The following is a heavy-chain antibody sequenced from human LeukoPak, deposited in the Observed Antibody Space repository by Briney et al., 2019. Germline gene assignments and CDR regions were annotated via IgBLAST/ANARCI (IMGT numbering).Heavy chain of an antibody. D-gene: IGHD1-14*01. J-gene: IGHJ4*02. CDR3: AKDRIDLDY. CDR2: ISGSGGST. V-gene: IGHV3-23*01. CDR1: GFTFSNSA. Sequence: PGGSLRLSCAASGFTFSNSAMSWVRQAPGKGLVWVSIISGSGGSTYYADSVKGRFTISRDNSKNTLYLQMNGLRADDTAVYSCAKDRIDLDYWGQGTLVSVSS.